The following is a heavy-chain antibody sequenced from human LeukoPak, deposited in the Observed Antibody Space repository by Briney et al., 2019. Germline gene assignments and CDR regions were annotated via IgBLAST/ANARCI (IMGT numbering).Heavy chain of an antibody. CDR2: ISYDGSNK. J-gene: IGHJ4*02. CDR3: ASPSGSYSGSYYFDY. Sequence: GGSLRLSCAASGFTFSSYAMHWVRQAPAKGLEWVAVISYDGSNKYYADSVKGRFTISRDNSKNTLYLQMNSLRAEDTAVYYCASPSGSYSGSYYFDYWGQGTLVTVSS. V-gene: IGHV3-30-3*01. CDR1: GFTFSSYA. D-gene: IGHD1-26*01.